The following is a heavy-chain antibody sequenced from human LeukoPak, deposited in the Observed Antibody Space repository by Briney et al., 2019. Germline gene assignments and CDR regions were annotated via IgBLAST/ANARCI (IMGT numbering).Heavy chain of an antibody. CDR3: ARYYDFWSGYDY. D-gene: IGHD3-3*01. CDR2: IYYSGST. V-gene: IGHV4-34*01. CDR1: GGSFSGYY. Sequence: PAETLSLTCAVCGGSFSGYYWSWIRQPPGKGLEWIGSIYYSGSTYYNPSLKSRVTISVDTSKNQFSLKLNSVTAADTAVYYCARYYDFWSGYDYWGQGTLVTVSS. J-gene: IGHJ4*02.